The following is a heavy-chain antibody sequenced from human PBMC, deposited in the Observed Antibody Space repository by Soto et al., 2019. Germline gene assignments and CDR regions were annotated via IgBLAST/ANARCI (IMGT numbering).Heavy chain of an antibody. D-gene: IGHD3-3*01. CDR2: IYYSGST. CDR3: AREAGRSLSDFWSGSLGY. CDR1: GGSMRSGGYY. Sequence: SETMDLTCTVSGGSMRSGGYYWSWIRQHPGKGLEWIGYIYYSGSTYYNPSLKSRVTISVDTPKNQFSLKLSSVTAADTAVYYCAREAGRSLSDFWSGSLGYWGQGTLVTVS. J-gene: IGHJ4*02. V-gene: IGHV4-31*03.